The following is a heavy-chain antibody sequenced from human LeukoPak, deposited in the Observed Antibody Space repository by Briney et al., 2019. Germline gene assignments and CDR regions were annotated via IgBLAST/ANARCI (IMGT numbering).Heavy chain of an antibody. J-gene: IGHJ4*02. CDR1: GGSISSSDYY. V-gene: IGHV4-39*01. CDR2: MYNGGST. D-gene: IGHD6-13*01. CDR3: ARRGPYSSSWLFDY. Sequence: SETLSLTCSVSGGSISSSDYYWGWIRQPPGKGLEWIGSMYNGGSTSYNPSLKSRVTISVDTSKNQFSLKLNSVTAADTAVYYCARRGPYSSSWLFDYWGQGTLVTVSS.